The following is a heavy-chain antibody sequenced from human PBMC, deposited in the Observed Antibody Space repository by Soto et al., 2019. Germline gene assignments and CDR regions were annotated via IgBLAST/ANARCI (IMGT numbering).Heavy chain of an antibody. V-gene: IGHV4-31*03. J-gene: IGHJ5*02. D-gene: IGHD3-22*01. CDR1: GGSISSGGYY. Sequence: TLSLTCTVSGGSISSGGYYWSWIRQHPGKGLEWIGYIYYSGSTYYNPSLKSRVTISVDTSKNQFSLKLSSVTAADTAVYYCARAKDYYDSSGYYNWFDPWGQGTQVTVPS. CDR2: IYYSGST. CDR3: ARAKDYYDSSGYYNWFDP.